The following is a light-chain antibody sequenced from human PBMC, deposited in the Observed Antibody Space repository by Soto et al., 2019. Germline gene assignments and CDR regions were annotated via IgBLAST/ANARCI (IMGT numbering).Light chain of an antibody. CDR2: GNS. Sequence: QSVLTQPPSVSGAPGQRVTISCTGSSSNIGAGYDVHWYQPLPGTAPKHLIYGNSNRPSGVPDRCSGSKPGTSASLALTEPQADDEAEYNCHSYESSQSGQVFGTGTKRTV. J-gene: IGLJ1*01. CDR1: SSNIGAGYD. CDR3: HSYESSQSGQV. V-gene: IGLV1-40*01.